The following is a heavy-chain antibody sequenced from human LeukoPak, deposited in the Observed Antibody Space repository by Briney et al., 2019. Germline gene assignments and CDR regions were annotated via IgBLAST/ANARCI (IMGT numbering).Heavy chain of an antibody. V-gene: IGHV3-23*01. D-gene: IGHD2-21*01. J-gene: IGHJ4*02. CDR3: VKDRCDRPPARGV. CDR1: GFTFSTYA. Sequence: GGSLRLSCAASGFTFSTYAMTWVRQAPGEGLEWVSGISGSGGSTYYTDSVKGRFTISRDNSKNTPHLQMSSLRAEDTALYSCVKDRCDRPPARGVGGREPLATV. CDR2: ISGSGGST.